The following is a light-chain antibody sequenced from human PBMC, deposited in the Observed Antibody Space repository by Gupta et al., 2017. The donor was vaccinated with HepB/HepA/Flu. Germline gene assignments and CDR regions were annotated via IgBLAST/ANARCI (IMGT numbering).Light chain of an antibody. Sequence: QSALTQPASVSGSPGQSITISCTGTSSDVGGYNYVSWYQQHPGTAPKLMSYEVSNRPSGVSNRFSGSKSGNTASLTISGLQAEDEADYYCSAYTRSSRDVFGGGTKVTVL. CDR3: SAYTRSSRDV. CDR2: EVS. CDR1: SSDVGGYNY. V-gene: IGLV2-14*01. J-gene: IGLJ2*01.